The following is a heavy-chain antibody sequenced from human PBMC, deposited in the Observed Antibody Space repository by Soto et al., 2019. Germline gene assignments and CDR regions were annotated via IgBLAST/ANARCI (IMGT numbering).Heavy chain of an antibody. Sequence: LRLSCAASGFTFSSYAMSWVRQAPGKGLEWVSAISGSGGSTYYADSVKGRFTISRDNSKNTLYLQMNSLRAEDTAVYYCAKDLYRQAYSSLDYWGQGTLVTVSS. CDR3: AKDLYRQAYSSLDY. V-gene: IGHV3-23*01. CDR2: ISGSGGST. D-gene: IGHD6-19*01. J-gene: IGHJ4*02. CDR1: GFTFSSYA.